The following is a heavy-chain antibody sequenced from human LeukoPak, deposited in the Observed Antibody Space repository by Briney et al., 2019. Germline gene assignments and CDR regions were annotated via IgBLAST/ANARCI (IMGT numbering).Heavy chain of an antibody. J-gene: IGHJ4*02. CDR3: ARDGGGSFDY. CDR1: GFTFSSYE. D-gene: IGHD3-16*01. V-gene: IGHV3-21*01. CDR2: ISSTSSYI. Sequence: PGGSLRLSCAASGFTFSSYEMNWVRQVPGKGLEWVSSISSTSSYIYYADSVKGRFTISRDNAKNSLYLQMNSLRAEDTAVYYCARDGGGSFDYWGQGTLVTVSS.